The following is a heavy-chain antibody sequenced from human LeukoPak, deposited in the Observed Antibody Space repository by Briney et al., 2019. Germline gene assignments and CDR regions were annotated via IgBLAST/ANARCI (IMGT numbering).Heavy chain of an antibody. D-gene: IGHD4-4*01. CDR1: GGSISTYY. CDR3: ARDSNSRAQDY. V-gene: IGHV4-4*07. CDR2: IYTSGST. Sequence: SETLSLTCTVSGGSISTYYWTWTRQPAGKGLEWIGRIYTSGSTNYNPSLKSRVNMSVDTSKNQFSLKLSSVTAADTAVYYCARDSNSRAQDYWGQGTLVTVSS. J-gene: IGHJ4*02.